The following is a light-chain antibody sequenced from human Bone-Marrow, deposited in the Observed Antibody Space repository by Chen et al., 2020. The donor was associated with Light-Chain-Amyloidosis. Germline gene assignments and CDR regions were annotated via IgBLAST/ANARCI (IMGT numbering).Light chain of an antibody. J-gene: IGLJ1*01. Sequence: QSALTQPASVSGSPGQSITLSCTGTSSDVGGDNHVSWYQQHPDKAPKLMIYGVTNRPSWVPDRFSVSKSDNTASLTISGLQTEDEADYFCSSYTITNTLVFGSGTRVTVL. CDR2: GVT. V-gene: IGLV2-14*01. CDR1: SSDVGGDNH. CDR3: SSYTITNTLV.